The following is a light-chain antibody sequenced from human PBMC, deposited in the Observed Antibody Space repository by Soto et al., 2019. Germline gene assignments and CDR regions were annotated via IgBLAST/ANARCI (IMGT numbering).Light chain of an antibody. CDR2: DTG. J-gene: IGLJ3*02. V-gene: IGLV7-46*01. CDR1: PGPVTCDHF. Sequence: QAVVTQEPSLTVSPGGSVTLTCGASPGPVTCDHFPSWAQHKPAQTPRTQIHDTGRTRSGTPARFSGPLLGGEAALTLSGAQHEYEADYFCLLSFGAPWVFGGGTKLTVL. CDR3: LLSFGAPWV.